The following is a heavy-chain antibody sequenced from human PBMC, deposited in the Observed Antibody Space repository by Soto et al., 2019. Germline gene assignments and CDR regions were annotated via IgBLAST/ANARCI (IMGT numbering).Heavy chain of an antibody. J-gene: IGHJ6*02. D-gene: IGHD2-2*02. V-gene: IGHV1-69*13. CDR1: GGTFSSYA. Sequence: SVKVSCKASGGTFSSYAISWVRQAPGRGLEWMGGIIPIFGTANYAQKFQGRVTITADESTSTAYMELSSLRSEDTAVYYCARNQVPAAIRAYYYGMDVWGQGTTVTVSS. CDR2: IIPIFGTA. CDR3: ARNQVPAAIRAYYYGMDV.